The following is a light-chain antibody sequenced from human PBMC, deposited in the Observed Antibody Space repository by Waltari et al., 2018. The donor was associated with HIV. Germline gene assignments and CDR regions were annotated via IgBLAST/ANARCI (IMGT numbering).Light chain of an antibody. CDR1: SSDVGGYNY. CDR2: EVT. J-gene: IGLJ2*01. V-gene: IGLV2-8*01. Sequence: QSALTQPPPASGSPGQSVTISCTGTSSDVGGYNYVSWYQHHPGNAPKLIIYEVTERPSGVPDRFSGSKSGNTASLTVSGLQAEDEADYYCSSYAGSNKLVFGGGTKLTVV. CDR3: SSYAGSNKLV.